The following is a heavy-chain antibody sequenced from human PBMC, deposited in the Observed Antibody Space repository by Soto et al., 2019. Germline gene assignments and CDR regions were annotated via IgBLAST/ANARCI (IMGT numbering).Heavy chain of an antibody. J-gene: IGHJ4*02. D-gene: IGHD3-3*01. CDR1: GFTFSSYA. Sequence: GSLRLSCAASGFTFSSYAMSWVRQAPGKGLEWVSAISGSGGSTYYADSVKSRFTISRDNSKNTLYLQMNSLRAEDTAVYYCASPLRFLEWLLNWGQGTLVTVSS. CDR3: ASPLRFLEWLLN. V-gene: IGHV3-23*01. CDR2: ISGSGGST.